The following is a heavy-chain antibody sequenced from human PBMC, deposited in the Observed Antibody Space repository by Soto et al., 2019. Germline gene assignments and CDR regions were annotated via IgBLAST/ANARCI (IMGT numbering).Heavy chain of an antibody. CDR3: AHKGGGDRILDY. Sequence: SGPTLVNPTQTLTLTFTFSRFSLSTSGVGVGWIRQPPGKALEWLALIYWDDDKRYSPSLKSRLTINKDTSKNQVVLTMTNMDPVDTAIYYCAHKGGGDRILDYWGRGTLVTVSS. CDR1: RFSLSTSGVG. D-gene: IGHD3-16*01. CDR2: IYWDDDK. V-gene: IGHV2-5*02. J-gene: IGHJ4*02.